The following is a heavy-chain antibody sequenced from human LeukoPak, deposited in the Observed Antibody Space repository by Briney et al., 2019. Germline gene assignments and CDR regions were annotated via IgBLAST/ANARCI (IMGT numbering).Heavy chain of an antibody. J-gene: IGHJ4*02. V-gene: IGHV3-21*01. D-gene: IGHD6-19*01. CDR2: ISSSSSYI. Sequence: GGSLRLSCAASGFTFSSYSMNWFRQAPEKGLEWVSSISSSSSYIYYADSVKGRFTISRDNAKNSLYLQMNSLRAEDTAVYYCARGSIAVAGILDYWGQGTLVTVSS. CDR1: GFTFSSYS. CDR3: ARGSIAVAGILDY.